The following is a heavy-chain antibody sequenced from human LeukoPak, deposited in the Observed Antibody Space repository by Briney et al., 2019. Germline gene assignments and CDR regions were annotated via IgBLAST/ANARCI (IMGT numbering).Heavy chain of an antibody. CDR2: TYYRSKWYN. CDR3: ARDTSVYCGGDCLYYYYGMDV. Sequence: SQTLSLTCAISGDSVSSNSAAWNWIRQSPSGCLEWLGRTYYRSKWYNDYAVSVKSRITINPDTSKNQFSLQLNSVTPEDTAVYYCARDTSVYCGGDCLYYYYGMDVWGQGTTVTVSS. CDR1: GDSVSSNSAA. V-gene: IGHV6-1*01. J-gene: IGHJ6*02. D-gene: IGHD2-21*02.